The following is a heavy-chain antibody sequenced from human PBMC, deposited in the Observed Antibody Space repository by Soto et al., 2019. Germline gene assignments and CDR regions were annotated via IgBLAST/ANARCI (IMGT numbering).Heavy chain of an antibody. CDR3: ARGAMVRGVDN. J-gene: IGHJ4*02. D-gene: IGHD3-10*01. Sequence: QAPGQRLEWMGCINAGNGNTKYSQKFQGRVTFTIDTSATTSYMDLSSLRSEDTAVFYCARGAMVRGVDNWGQGTLVTVSS. CDR2: INAGNGNT. V-gene: IGHV1-3*01.